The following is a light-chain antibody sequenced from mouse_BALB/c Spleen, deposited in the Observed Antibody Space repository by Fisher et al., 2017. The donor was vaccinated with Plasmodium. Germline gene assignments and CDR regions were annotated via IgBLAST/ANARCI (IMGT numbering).Light chain of an antibody. CDR2: YAS. Sequence: DIVMTQSTATLSVTPGDSVSLSCRASQFISNNLHWYQQKSLESPRLLIKYASQPISGIPSRFSGSRSVTDFTLNINSVETEDFGMYFCQQSNSWPFTFGAGTKLELK. J-gene: IGKJ5*01. V-gene: IGKV5-43*01. CDR3: QQSNSWPFT. CDR1: QFISNN.